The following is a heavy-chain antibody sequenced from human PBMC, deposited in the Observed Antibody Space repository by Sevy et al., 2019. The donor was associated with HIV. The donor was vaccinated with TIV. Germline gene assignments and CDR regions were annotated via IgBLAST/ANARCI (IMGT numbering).Heavy chain of an antibody. CDR1: GYTFTSYG. CDR3: ARDPTSSRGYSYGRVHY. D-gene: IGHD5-18*01. V-gene: IGHV1-18*04. CDR2: ISAYNGNT. J-gene: IGHJ4*02. Sequence: ASVKVSCKASGYTFTSYGISWVRQAPGQGLEWMGWISAYNGNTNYAQKLQGRVTMTTDTSTSTAYMELRSLRSDDTAVYYCARDPTSSRGYSYGRVHYWGQGTLVTVSS.